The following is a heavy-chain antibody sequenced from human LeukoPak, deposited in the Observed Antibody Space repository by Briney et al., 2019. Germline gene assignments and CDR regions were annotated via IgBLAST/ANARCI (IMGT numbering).Heavy chain of an antibody. CDR3: ARGQYSSSSDYYYYYTAV. Sequence: SETLSLTCAVYGGSFSGYYWSWIRQPPGKGLEWLGEINHSGSTNYNPSLKSRVTISVDTSKNQFSLKLSSVTAADTAVYYCARGQYSSSSDYYYYYTAVWGKGTTVTVSS. CDR2: INHSGST. V-gene: IGHV4-34*01. J-gene: IGHJ6*03. CDR1: GGSFSGYY. D-gene: IGHD6-6*01.